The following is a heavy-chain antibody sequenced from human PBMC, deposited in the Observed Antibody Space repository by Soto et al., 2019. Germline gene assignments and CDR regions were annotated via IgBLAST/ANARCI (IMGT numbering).Heavy chain of an antibody. CDR3: ARTRSYSSGWYDAFDI. Sequence: ASVKVSCKASGYTFTSYGISWVRQAPGQGLEWMGWISAYNGNTNYAQKLQGRVAMTTDTSTSTAYMELRSLRSDDTAVYYCARTRSYSSGWYDAFDIWGQGTMVTVS. CDR1: GYTFTSYG. D-gene: IGHD6-19*01. V-gene: IGHV1-18*01. J-gene: IGHJ3*02. CDR2: ISAYNGNT.